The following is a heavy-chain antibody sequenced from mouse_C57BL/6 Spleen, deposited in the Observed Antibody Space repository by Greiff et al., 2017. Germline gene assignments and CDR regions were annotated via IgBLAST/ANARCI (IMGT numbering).Heavy chain of an antibody. CDR3: ARSPNDGGVDYFDY. CDR2: IRNKANGYTT. J-gene: IGHJ2*01. CDR1: GFTFTDYY. Sequence: VMLVESGGGLVQPGGSLSLSCAASGFTFTDYYMSWVRQPPGKALEWLGFIRNKANGYTTEYSASVKGRFTISRDNSQSILYLQMNALRAEDSATYYCARSPNDGGVDYFDYWGQGTTLTVAS. D-gene: IGHD2-12*01. V-gene: IGHV7-3*01.